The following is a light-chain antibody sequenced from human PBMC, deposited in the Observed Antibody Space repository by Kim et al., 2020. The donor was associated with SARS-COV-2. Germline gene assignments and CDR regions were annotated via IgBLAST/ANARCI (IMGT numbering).Light chain of an antibody. Sequence: SSELTQDPAVSVALGQTVRITCQGDSLRSYYASWYQQKPGQAPVLVIYGKNNRPSGIPDRFSGSSSGNTASLTITGAQAEDEADYYCNSRDSSGNRYVVF. CDR2: GKN. J-gene: IGLJ2*01. V-gene: IGLV3-19*01. CDR1: SLRSYY. CDR3: NSRDSSGNRYVV.